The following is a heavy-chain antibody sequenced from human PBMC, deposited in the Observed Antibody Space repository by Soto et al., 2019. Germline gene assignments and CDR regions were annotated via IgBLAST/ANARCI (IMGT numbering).Heavy chain of an antibody. D-gene: IGHD2-2*01. CDR1: GTSISSYY. J-gene: IGHJ4*02. Sequence: SETLSLTCTVSGTSISSYYWSWIRQPPGKGLEWIANIHYSGTTNYNPSLASRVTLPVDTSKNQFSLKMTSVTAADRAMYFCARYNSYATDYWGPVTLVTVSS. CDR2: IHYSGTT. CDR3: ARYNSYATDY. V-gene: IGHV4-59*01.